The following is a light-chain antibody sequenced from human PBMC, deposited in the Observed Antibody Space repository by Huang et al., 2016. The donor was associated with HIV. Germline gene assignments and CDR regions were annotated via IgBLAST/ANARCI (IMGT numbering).Light chain of an antibody. J-gene: IGKJ4*01. CDR3: QQYNDWPPLS. Sequence: EIMMTQSPATLSVSPGERATLACRASQSVGSNLAWYQQKPGQAPRLLIFGASNRVTGIPARCSGSGAGTEFTLIISPLQSEDFAVYFCQQYNDWPPLSFGGGTKVEI. V-gene: IGKV3-15*01. CDR1: QSVGSN. CDR2: GAS.